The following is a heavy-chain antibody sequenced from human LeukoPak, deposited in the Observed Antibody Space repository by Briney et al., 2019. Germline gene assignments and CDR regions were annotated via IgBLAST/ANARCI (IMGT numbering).Heavy chain of an antibody. CDR3: VKEGVEYSYSYGDY. V-gene: IGHV3-30*18. Sequence: PGKSLRLSCAASGFSFNNYAMYWVRQAPGKGLEWVALISYDGGDKYYAESMKGRITISRDNAENTLYLQMNNLRPDDTAFYFCVKEGVEYSYSYGDYWGQGTLVTVSP. D-gene: IGHD3-16*01. CDR2: ISYDGGDK. CDR1: GFSFNNYA. J-gene: IGHJ4*02.